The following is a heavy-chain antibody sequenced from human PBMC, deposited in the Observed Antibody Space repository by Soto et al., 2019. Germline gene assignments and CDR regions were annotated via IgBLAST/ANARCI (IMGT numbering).Heavy chain of an antibody. D-gene: IGHD1-26*01. CDR2: ISYDGSNK. CDR1: GFTFSYYA. J-gene: IGHJ6*02. CDR3: ARDAFIVGATRVYYGMDV. V-gene: IGHV3-30-3*01. Sequence: GGSLRLSCAASGFTFSYYAMHWVRQAPGKGLEWVAFISYDGSNKYYADSVKGRFTISRDNSKNTLYLQMNTLSAEDTAVYYCARDAFIVGATRVYYGMDVWGQGTTVTVSS.